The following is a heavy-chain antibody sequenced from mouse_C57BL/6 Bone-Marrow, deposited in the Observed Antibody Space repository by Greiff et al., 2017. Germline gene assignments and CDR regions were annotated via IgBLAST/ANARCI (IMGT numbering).Heavy chain of an antibody. D-gene: IGHD2-3*01. CDR1: GFNIKDYY. Sequence: EVKLQESGAELVRPGASVKLSCTASGFNIKDYYMHWVKQRPEQGLEWIGRIDPEDGDTEYAPKFQGKATMTADTSSNTAYLQLSSLTSEDTAVYYCTNWLWLLPFYAMDYWGQGTSVTVSS. V-gene: IGHV14-1*01. CDR3: TNWLWLLPFYAMDY. J-gene: IGHJ4*01. CDR2: IDPEDGDT.